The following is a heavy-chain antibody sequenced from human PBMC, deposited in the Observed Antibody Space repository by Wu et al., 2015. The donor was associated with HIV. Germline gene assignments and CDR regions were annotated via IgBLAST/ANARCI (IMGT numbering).Heavy chain of an antibody. CDR3: ARVPKTEYYYDTRGYYFSYY. Sequence: QVHLVQSGTEVKKPGASLKVSCKTSGYTFTSYGISWLRQAPGHGLEWLGWISGYNGHTNYAQKLHVRVSLTTDASTSTAYMELRSLTSDDTAVYYCARVPKTEYYYDTRGYYFSYYWG. J-gene: IGHJ4*01. CDR1: GYTFTSYG. CDR2: ISGYNGHT. V-gene: IGHV1-18*01. D-gene: IGHD3-22*01.